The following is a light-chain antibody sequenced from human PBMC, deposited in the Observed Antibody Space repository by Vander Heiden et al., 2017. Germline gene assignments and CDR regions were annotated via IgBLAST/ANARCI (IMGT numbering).Light chain of an antibody. CDR2: EVT. CDR3: SSYTSSTPLL. J-gene: IGLJ2*01. Sequence: QSALTQPASLSGSPGQWSTHSGTGTNRAVGAYGLVAWYQQPPGTAPKLIIYEVTNRPSGVPDRFSGSKSGNTASLTISGLQAEDEADYYCSSYTSSTPLLFGGGTKLTVL. CDR1: NRAVGAYGL. V-gene: IGLV2-18*02.